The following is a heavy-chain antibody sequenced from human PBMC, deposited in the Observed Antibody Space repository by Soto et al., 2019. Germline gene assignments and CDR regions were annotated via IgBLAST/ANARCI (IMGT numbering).Heavy chain of an antibody. Sequence: EVQLVESGGGLVQPGGSLRLSCAASGFTFSSYWMSWVRQAPGKGLEWVANIKQDGSEKYDVDSVKGRFTISRDNDKNSLYLQMNSLRAEDTAVYYCARESRYCSGGSCPDFDYWGQGTLVTVSS. J-gene: IGHJ4*02. V-gene: IGHV3-7*01. CDR1: GFTFSSYW. D-gene: IGHD2-15*01. CDR3: ARESRYCSGGSCPDFDY. CDR2: IKQDGSEK.